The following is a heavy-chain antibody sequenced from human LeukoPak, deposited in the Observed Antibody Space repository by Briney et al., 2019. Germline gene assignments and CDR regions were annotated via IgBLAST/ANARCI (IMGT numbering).Heavy chain of an antibody. D-gene: IGHD2-15*01. J-gene: IGHJ5*02. CDR2: INHSGST. CDR3: ARGGLRSVISVVVVAAKHWFDP. Sequence: PSETLSLTCAVYGGSFSGYYWRWIRQPPGKGLEWIGEINHSGSTNYNPSLKSRVTISVDTSKNQFSLKLSSVTAADTAVYYCARGGLRSVISVVVVAAKHWFDPWGQGTLVTVSS. V-gene: IGHV4-34*01. CDR1: GGSFSGYY.